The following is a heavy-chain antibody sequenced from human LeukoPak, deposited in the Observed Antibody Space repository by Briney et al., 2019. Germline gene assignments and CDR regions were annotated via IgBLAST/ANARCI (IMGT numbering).Heavy chain of an antibody. CDR2: INWNGGRT. J-gene: IGHJ4*02. V-gene: IGHV3-20*04. Sequence: GGSQRLSCAASGFTFDDYGMRWVRQAPGKGLEWVSGINWNGGRTDYADFVKGRFTISRDNAKNSLHLQMNSLRAEDTALYYCGRDRGGYCSGGRCYRGVDYWGQGTLVTVSS. CDR1: GFTFDDYG. D-gene: IGHD2-15*01. CDR3: GRDRGGYCSGGRCYRGVDY.